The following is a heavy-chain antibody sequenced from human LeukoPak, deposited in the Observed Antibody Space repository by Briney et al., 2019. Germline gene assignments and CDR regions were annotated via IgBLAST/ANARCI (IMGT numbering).Heavy chain of an antibody. J-gene: IGHJ3*02. Sequence: GGSLRLSCAASGFTFSSYGMHWVRQAPGKGLEWVAVISYDGSNKFYADSVKGRFTISRDNSKNTLYLQMNSLRAEDTAVYYCASRGNLRGYDFWSGYYTEAFDIWGQGTMVTVSS. CDR3: ASRGNLRGYDFWSGYYTEAFDI. V-gene: IGHV3-30*03. D-gene: IGHD3-3*01. CDR1: GFTFSSYG. CDR2: ISYDGSNK.